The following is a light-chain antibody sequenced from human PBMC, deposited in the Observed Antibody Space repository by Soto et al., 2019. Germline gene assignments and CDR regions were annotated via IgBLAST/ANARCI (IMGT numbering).Light chain of an antibody. CDR3: QQYGSSPYT. CDR2: GTF. V-gene: IGKV3-20*01. J-gene: IGKJ2*01. Sequence: EIVLTQSPGTLSLSPGERATLSCRASESISSKSLAWYQQKPGQAPRLLIYGTFNRATGIPDRFSGGGSGTDFTLTISRLEPEDFAMYFCQQYGSSPYTFGQGTKLEI. CDR1: ESISSKS.